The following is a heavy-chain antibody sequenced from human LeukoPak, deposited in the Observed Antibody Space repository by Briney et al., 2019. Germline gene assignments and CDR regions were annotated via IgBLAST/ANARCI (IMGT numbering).Heavy chain of an antibody. V-gene: IGHV3-13*01. CDR2: IGVAGDT. D-gene: IGHD1-1*01. CDR1: GFTVSNSD. Sequence: GGSLRLSCAASGFTVSNSDIHWVRQSTGGGLEWVSTIGVAGDTYYSASVKGRFTISRDNARNSLFLQMFSLKAEDTAVYYCARGPTHLYYGMDVWGPGATVTVSS. J-gene: IGHJ6*02. CDR3: ARGPTHLYYGMDV.